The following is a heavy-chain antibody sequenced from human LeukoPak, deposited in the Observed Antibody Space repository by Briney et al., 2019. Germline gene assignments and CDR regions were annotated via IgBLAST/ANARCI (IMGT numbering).Heavy chain of an antibody. CDR2: ISGSGGST. J-gene: IGHJ4*02. D-gene: IGHD6-19*01. CDR3: AKDYSSGWYIDY. CDR1: GFTFSSYA. V-gene: IGHV3-23*01. Sequence: PGGSLRLSCAASGFTFSSYAMSWVRQAPGEGLEWVSGISGSGGSTYYADSVKGRFTISRDNSKKTVYLQMNSLRAEDTAVYSCAKDYSSGWYIDYWGQGTLVTVSS.